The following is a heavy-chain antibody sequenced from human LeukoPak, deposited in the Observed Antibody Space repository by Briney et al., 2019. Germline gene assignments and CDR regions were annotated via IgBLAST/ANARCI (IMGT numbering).Heavy chain of an antibody. Sequence: PSETLSLTCIVSGGSITSSNYYWGWIRQPPGKGLEWIGSIYYSGSTYYNPSLKSRVTISVDTSMNQFSLKLSSVTAADTAVYYCARNSGRPLINWFDPWGQGTLVTVSS. D-gene: IGHD2-21*01. CDR1: GGSITSSNYY. CDR2: IYYSGST. V-gene: IGHV4-39*01. J-gene: IGHJ5*02. CDR3: ARNSGRPLINWFDP.